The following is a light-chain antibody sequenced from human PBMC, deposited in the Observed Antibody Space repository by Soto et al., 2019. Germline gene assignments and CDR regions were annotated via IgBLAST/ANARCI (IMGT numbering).Light chain of an antibody. CDR3: QQYGRSPWT. J-gene: IGKJ1*01. CDR2: GAS. V-gene: IGKV3-20*01. Sequence: IVLTQSPGTLSLSPGERATLSCRASQSVSNNYLAWYQQKPGQAPRLLIYGASNRATGIPARFSGSGSGTDFTLTISRLEPEDFAVYYCQQYGRSPWTFGQGTKVDIK. CDR1: QSVSNNY.